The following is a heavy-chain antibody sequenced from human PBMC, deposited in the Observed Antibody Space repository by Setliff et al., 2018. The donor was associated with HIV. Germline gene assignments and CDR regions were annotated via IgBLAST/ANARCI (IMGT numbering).Heavy chain of an antibody. V-gene: IGHV4-38-2*02. J-gene: IGHJ4*02. CDR3: ARDGRDVHY. Sequence: SETLSLTCAVSGYYIRSGYYWGWIRQPPGKGLEWIGTIHHSGSTYYSPSLKSRLSMSVDPSKNQLSLKLTSVTAADTAVYYCARDGRDVHYWGQGTLVTVSS. CDR2: IHHSGST. CDR1: GYYIRSGYY.